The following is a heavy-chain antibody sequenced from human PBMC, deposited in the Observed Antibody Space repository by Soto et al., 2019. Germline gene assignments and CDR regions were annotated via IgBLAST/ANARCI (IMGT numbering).Heavy chain of an antibody. V-gene: IGHV5-10-1*01. D-gene: IGHD2-2*01. CDR2: IDPSDSYT. J-gene: IGHJ6*02. CDR3: ARQNIVVVPAASPLYYYYGMDV. Sequence: PGESLKISCKGSGYSFTSYWISWVRQMPGKGLEWMGRIDPSDSYTNYSPSFQGHVTISADKSISTAYLQWSSLKASDTAMYYCARQNIVVVPAASPLYYYYGMDVWGQGTTVTVSS. CDR1: GYSFTSYW.